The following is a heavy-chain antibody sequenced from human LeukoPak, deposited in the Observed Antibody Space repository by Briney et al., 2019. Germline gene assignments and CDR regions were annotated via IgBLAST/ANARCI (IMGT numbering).Heavy chain of an antibody. CDR1: GFTFSSYG. D-gene: IGHD5-18*01. CDR3: ARSLGWEYSYGSMYYFDY. V-gene: IGHV3-74*01. J-gene: IGHJ4*02. Sequence: GGSLRLSCAASGFTFSSYGMSWVRQAPGKGLVWVSRINSDGSSTSYADSVKGRFTISRDNAKNTLYLQMNSLRAEDTAVYYCARSLGWEYSYGSMYYFDYWGQGTLVTVSS. CDR2: INSDGSST.